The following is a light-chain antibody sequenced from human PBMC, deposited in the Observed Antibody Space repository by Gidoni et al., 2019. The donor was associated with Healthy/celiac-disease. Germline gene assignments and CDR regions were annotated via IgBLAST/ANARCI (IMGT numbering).Light chain of an antibody. CDR1: SSNIGSNT. J-gene: IGLJ1*01. Sequence: QSVLTQPPSASGTPGQRVTISCSGSSSNIGSNTVNWYKQLPGTAPKLLIYSNNQRPSGVPDRFSGSKSGTSASLAIRGLQSEDEADYYCAAWDDSLNGNVFGTGTKVTVL. V-gene: IGLV1-44*01. CDR3: AAWDDSLNGNV. CDR2: SNN.